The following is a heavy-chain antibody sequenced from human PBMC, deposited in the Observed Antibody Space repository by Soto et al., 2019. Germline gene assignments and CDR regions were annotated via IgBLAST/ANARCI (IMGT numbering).Heavy chain of an antibody. CDR3: ARGLFGPNGHAFDY. D-gene: IGHD3-3*01. J-gene: IGHJ4*02. V-gene: IGHV1-8*01. CDR2: MNPNSGNT. CDR1: GYTFTSYD. Sequence: ASVKVSCKASGYTFTSYDINWVRQATGHGLEWMGWMNPNSGNTGYAQKFQGRVTMTRNTSISTAYMELSSLRSEDTAVYYCARGLFGPNGHAFDYWGQGTLVTVSS.